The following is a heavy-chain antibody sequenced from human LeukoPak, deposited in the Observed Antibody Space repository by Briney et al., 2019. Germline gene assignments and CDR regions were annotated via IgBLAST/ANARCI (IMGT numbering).Heavy chain of an antibody. D-gene: IGHD3-22*01. Sequence: PSETLSLTCTVSGGSISSSSYYWGWIRQPPGKGLEWIGSIYYSGSTYYNPSLKSRVTISVDTSKNQFSLKLSSVTAADTAVYYCARGPMYYYDSSDPRDWYFDLWGRGTLVTVSS. CDR1: GGSISSSSYY. J-gene: IGHJ2*01. CDR2: IYYSGST. CDR3: ARGPMYYYDSSDPRDWYFDL. V-gene: IGHV4-39*07.